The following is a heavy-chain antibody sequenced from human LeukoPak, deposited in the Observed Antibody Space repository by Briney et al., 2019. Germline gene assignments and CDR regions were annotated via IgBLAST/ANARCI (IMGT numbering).Heavy chain of an antibody. J-gene: IGHJ4*02. V-gene: IGHV4-59*01. D-gene: IGHD3-10*01. CDR2: IYYSGST. Sequence: PSETLSLTCTVSGGSISGYYWSWIRQAPGKGLEWIGYIYYSGSTNFNPSLKSRVTTSVDTSTNQFSLKLSSVTAADTAVYYCARSAVRGVDYWGQGTLVTVSS. CDR1: GGSISGYY. CDR3: ARSAVRGVDY.